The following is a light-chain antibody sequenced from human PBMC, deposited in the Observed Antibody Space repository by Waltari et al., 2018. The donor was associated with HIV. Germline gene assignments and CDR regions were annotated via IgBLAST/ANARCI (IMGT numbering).Light chain of an antibody. CDR2: AAT. CDR1: QNIQNY. Sequence: DIQMTQSPSALSASLGKRVTITCRSSQNIQNYVNWYQQKPGKAPKVLIYAATNVQSGVPSRFSGSGSGTEFTLSVASLEREDSATYFLQQSYSTPPYTFGQGTKVQI. J-gene: IGKJ2*01. V-gene: IGKV1-39*01. CDR3: QQSYSTPPYT.